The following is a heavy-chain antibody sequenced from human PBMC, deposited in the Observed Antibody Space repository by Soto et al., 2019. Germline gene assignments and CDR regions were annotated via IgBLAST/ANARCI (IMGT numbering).Heavy chain of an antibody. D-gene: IGHD3-10*01. CDR3: ARDTWFGETTSGVDV. CDR2: IYHSGST. V-gene: IGHV4-4*02. Sequence: PSETLSLTCAVSGGSISSSNWWSWVRQPPGKGLEWIGEIYHSGSTNYNPSLKSRVTISVDKSKNQFSLKLSSVTAADTAVYYCARDTWFGETTSGVDVWGQGTTVTVSS. J-gene: IGHJ6*02. CDR1: GGSISSSNW.